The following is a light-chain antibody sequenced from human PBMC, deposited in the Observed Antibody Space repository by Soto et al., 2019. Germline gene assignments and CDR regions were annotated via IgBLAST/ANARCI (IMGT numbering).Light chain of an antibody. CDR1: SSDVGGYNY. V-gene: IGLV2-14*01. CDR3: SSYTSSSTPWV. CDR2: EVS. Sequence: QSVLTQPASVSGSPGRSITISCTGTSSDVGGYNYVSWYQQHPGKAPKLMIYEVSNRPSGVSNRFSGSKSGNTASLTISGLQAEDEADYYCSSYTSSSTPWVFGTGTKVTVL. J-gene: IGLJ1*01.